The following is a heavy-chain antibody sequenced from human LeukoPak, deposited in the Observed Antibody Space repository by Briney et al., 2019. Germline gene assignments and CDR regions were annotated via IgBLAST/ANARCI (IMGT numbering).Heavy chain of an antibody. D-gene: IGHD6-6*01. Sequence: ASVKVSCKASGYTFTSYDINWVRQATGQGLEWMGWMNPNSGNTGYAQKFQGRVTMTRNTSISTAYMELSSLRSEDTAGYYCARGSSSWVYYYYYYMDVWGKGTTVTVSS. V-gene: IGHV1-8*01. CDR3: ARGSSSWVYYYYYYMDV. CDR2: MNPNSGNT. J-gene: IGHJ6*03. CDR1: GYTFTSYD.